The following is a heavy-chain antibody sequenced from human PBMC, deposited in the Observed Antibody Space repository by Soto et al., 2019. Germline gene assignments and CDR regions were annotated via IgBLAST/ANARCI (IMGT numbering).Heavy chain of an antibody. J-gene: IGHJ4*02. D-gene: IGHD2-21*01. CDR1: GGSISSGTYY. Sequence: QLQLQESGPGLVKPSETLSLTCTVSGGSISSGTYYWGWIRQPPGKGLEWIGNIYYSGSTYYNPSIKSRVTISVDTSKNQFSLKLSSVTAADTAVYYCASSEFHWGQGTLVTVSS. V-gene: IGHV4-39*01. CDR3: ASSEFH. CDR2: IYYSGST.